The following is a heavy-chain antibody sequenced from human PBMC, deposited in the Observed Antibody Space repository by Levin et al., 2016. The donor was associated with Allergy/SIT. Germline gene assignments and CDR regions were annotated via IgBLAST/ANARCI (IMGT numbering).Heavy chain of an antibody. Sequence: ASVKVSCKASGYTFSSYAMQWVRQAPGQRLEWMGWINVGNGNTKYSQKFEGRVTITRDTSASTAYMEVSSLRSEDTAVYYCARYGAFGSGRYYMDVWGKGTTITVSS. CDR2: INVGNGNT. CDR3: ARYGAFGSGRYYMDV. CDR1: GYTFSSYA. V-gene: IGHV1-3*01. D-gene: IGHD6-19*01. J-gene: IGHJ6*03.